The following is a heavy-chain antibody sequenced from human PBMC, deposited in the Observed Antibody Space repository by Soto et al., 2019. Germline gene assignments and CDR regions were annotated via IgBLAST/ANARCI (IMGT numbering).Heavy chain of an antibody. CDR1: GGSISSEQW. D-gene: IGHD6-19*01. CDR2: IHHSGST. CDR3: AKSFGWYAIDH. V-gene: IGHV4-4*02. Sequence: QMQLQESGPGLVKPSETLSLICTVSGGSISSEQWWSWVRQPPGKGLEWIGEIHHSGSTNENPSLRRRVTMSVDKSKNQISLKLNSVTAADTAVYFCAKSFGWYAIDHWGQGTLVIVSS. J-gene: IGHJ4*02.